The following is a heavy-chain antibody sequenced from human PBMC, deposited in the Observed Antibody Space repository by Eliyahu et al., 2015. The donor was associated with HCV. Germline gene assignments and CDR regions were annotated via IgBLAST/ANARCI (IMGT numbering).Heavy chain of an antibody. CDR1: GYTXSSYY. CDR2: INPGGGST. D-gene: IGHD3-3*01. V-gene: IGHV1-46*01. CDR3: ALPWSGAGTYFDY. J-gene: IGHJ4*02. Sequence: QVQLVQSGAEVKKPGASVKVSCKASGYTXSSYYFHWVRQAPGQGLEWMGLINPGGGSTTYAQKFQGRVSMTRDTSRNTVYMELRSLRSDDTAVYYCALPWSGAGTYFDYWGQGTLVTVSS.